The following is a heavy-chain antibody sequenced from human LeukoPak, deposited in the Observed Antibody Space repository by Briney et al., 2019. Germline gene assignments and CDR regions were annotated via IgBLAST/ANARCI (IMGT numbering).Heavy chain of an antibody. Sequence: SETLSLTCSVSGGSISSGAYYWSWIRQLPGKGLQWIGYNTYYNPSLKSRVTISLDTSKNQFSLKLTSVTAADTAVYYCARAILTPSGYVWHFDLWGSGSLVSASS. J-gene: IGHJ2*01. CDR2: NT. CDR1: GGSISSGAYY. CDR3: ARAILTPSGYVWHFDL. D-gene: IGHD3-3*01. V-gene: IGHV4-31*03.